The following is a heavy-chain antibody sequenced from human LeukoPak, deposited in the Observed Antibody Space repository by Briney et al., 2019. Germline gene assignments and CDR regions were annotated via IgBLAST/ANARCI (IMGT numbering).Heavy chain of an antibody. D-gene: IGHD3-22*01. Sequence: GGSLRLSCAASGFTFDDYGMSWVRQAPGKGLEWVSGINWNGGSTGYADSVKGRFTISRDNAKNSLYLQMNSLRAEDTALYYCARDMEAMIVVVNDAFDIWAKGQWSPSLQ. CDR2: INWNGGST. J-gene: IGHJ3*02. V-gene: IGHV3-20*04. CDR3: ARDMEAMIVVVNDAFDI. CDR1: GFTFDDYG.